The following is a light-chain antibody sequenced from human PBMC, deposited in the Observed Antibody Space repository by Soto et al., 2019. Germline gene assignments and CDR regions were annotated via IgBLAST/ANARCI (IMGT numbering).Light chain of an antibody. CDR1: QDISSS. J-gene: IGKJ4*01. Sequence: DIQLTQSPSLLSASVGDRVTITCRASQDISSSLAWYQQKPGKAPKLLIYDASTLQTGVPSRFRGSGSGTEFTLTTSSLQPEDFATYSCQQLASYPIGTFGGGTKVDIK. V-gene: IGKV1-9*01. CDR2: DAS. CDR3: QQLASYPIGT.